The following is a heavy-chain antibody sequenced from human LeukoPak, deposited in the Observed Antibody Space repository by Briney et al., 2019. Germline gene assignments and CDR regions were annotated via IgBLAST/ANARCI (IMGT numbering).Heavy chain of an antibody. CDR1: GFPFSSYW. CDR3: ARLTGTTGFDY. D-gene: IGHD1-1*01. Sequence: PGGSLRLSCAASGFPFSSYWMSWVRQALGKGLEWVANIKQDGSDKYYVDSVKGRFTISRDNAKNSLYLQLNSLRADDTAVYYCARLTGTTGFDYWGQGTLVTVSS. J-gene: IGHJ4*02. V-gene: IGHV3-7*01. CDR2: IKQDGSDK.